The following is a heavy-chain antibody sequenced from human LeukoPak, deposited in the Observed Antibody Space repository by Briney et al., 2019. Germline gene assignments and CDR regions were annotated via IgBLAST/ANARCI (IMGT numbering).Heavy chain of an antibody. CDR2: ISAYNGNT. V-gene: IGHV1-18*01. J-gene: IGHJ4*02. CDR1: GYTFTSYG. Sequence: ASVKVSCKASGYTFTSYGISWVRQAPGQGLEWMGWISAYNGNTNYAQKLQGRVTMTTDTSTSTAYMELRSLRSDDTAVYYCARDYDYVWGGYRPLIDYWGQGTLVTVSS. CDR3: ARDYDYVWGGYRPLIDY. D-gene: IGHD3-16*02.